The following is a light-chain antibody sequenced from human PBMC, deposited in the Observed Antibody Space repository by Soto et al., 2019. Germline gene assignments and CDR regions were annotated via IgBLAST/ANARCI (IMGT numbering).Light chain of an antibody. V-gene: IGKV4-1*01. J-gene: IGKJ4*01. CDR3: QQYLSNPLT. Sequence: DIVMTQSPDSVAVSLGERATINCKSSQSVLSTSNNKNYLAWYQQNPGQPPRLLIYWASTLESGVPDRFSGSGSGTDFTLTITSLQVEDVAVYYCQQYLSNPLTFGGGTKVQIK. CDR1: QSVLSTSNNKNY. CDR2: WAS.